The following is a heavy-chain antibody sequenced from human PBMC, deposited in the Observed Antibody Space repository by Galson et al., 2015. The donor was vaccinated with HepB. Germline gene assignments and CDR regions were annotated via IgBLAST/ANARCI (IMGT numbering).Heavy chain of an antibody. CDR3: AALVGRSPYNYFDY. Sequence: SLRLSCAASGFTVSSNYMSWVRQAPGRGLEWVSVIYSGGSTYYADSVKGRFTISRDNSKNTLYLQMNSLRAEDTAVYYCAALVGRSPYNYFDYWGQGTLVTVSS. J-gene: IGHJ4*02. D-gene: IGHD2-8*02. CDR1: GFTVSSNY. CDR2: IYSGGST. V-gene: IGHV3-66*01.